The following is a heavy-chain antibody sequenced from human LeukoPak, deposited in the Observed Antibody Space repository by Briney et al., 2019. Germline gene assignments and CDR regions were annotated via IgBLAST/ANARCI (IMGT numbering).Heavy chain of an antibody. CDR1: GFTFSGSP. J-gene: IGHJ4*02. CDR2: IRSKANNYAT. D-gene: IGHD3-22*01. CDR3: TKYYYDSSDYTYYFDH. V-gene: IGHV3-73*01. Sequence: GGSLGLSCAASGFTFSGSPMHWVRQASGKGLEWVGRIRSKANNYATAYAASVKGRFTISRDDSKNTAYLQMNSLETEDTAVYYCTKYYYDSSDYTYYFDHWGQGTLVTVSS.